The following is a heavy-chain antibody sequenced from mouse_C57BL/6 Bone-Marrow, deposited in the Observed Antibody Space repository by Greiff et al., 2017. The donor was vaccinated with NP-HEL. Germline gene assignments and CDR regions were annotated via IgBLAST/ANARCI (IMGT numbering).Heavy chain of an antibody. CDR3: ARRGDVGFDY. V-gene: IGHV1-7*01. CDR2: INPSSGYT. J-gene: IGHJ2*01. D-gene: IGHD3-3*01. Sequence: VQLLESGAELAKPGASVKLSCKASGYTFTSYWMYWVKQRPGQGLEWIGYINPSSGYTKYNQKFKAKATLSADKSSSTAYMQLSSLTYEDSAVYYCARRGDVGFDYWGQGTTLTVSS. CDR1: GYTFTSYW.